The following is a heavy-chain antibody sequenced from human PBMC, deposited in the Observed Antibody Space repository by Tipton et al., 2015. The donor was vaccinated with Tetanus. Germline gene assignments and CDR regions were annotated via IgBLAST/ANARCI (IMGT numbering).Heavy chain of an antibody. CDR3: ARDRGEDWTNFYYMDV. CDR1: GFTFSNYD. Sequence: SLRLSCAASGFTFSNYDMHWVRQAPGKGLEWVAVISSAGSNNYYADSVKGRFTISRDEAKNSLYLQMSSLRVGGTAVYYCARDRGEDWTNFYYMDVWGKGATVTVSS. J-gene: IGHJ6*03. CDR2: ISSAGSNN. V-gene: IGHV3-30*03. D-gene: IGHD3/OR15-3a*01.